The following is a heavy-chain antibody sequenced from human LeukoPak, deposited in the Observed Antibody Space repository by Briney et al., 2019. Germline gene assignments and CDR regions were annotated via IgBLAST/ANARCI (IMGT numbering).Heavy chain of an antibody. Sequence: GGSLRLSCAASGFTFSDYYMTWIRQAPGKGLEWVSYISPSGITTYYTDSVKGRFTISRDNAKNSLSLQINSLRVEDTAVYYCARAYTGSFSGTLEYWGRGTVVTVSS. CDR2: ISPSGITT. CDR3: ARAYTGSFSGTLEY. D-gene: IGHD1-26*01. J-gene: IGHJ4*02. CDR1: GFTFSDYY. V-gene: IGHV3-11*04.